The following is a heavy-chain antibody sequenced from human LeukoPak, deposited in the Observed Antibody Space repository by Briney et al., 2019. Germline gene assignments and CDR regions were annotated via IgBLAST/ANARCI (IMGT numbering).Heavy chain of an antibody. CDR3: ARPTETYYDILTGDSYGMDV. D-gene: IGHD3-9*01. CDR1: GGTFSSYA. J-gene: IGHJ6*02. V-gene: IGHV1-69*04. Sequence: SVKVSCEASGGTFSSYAISWVRQAPGQGLEWMGRIIPIFGIANYAQKFQGRVTITADKSTSTAYMELSSLRSEDTAVYYCARPTETYYDILTGDSYGMDVWGQGTTVTVSS. CDR2: IIPIFGIA.